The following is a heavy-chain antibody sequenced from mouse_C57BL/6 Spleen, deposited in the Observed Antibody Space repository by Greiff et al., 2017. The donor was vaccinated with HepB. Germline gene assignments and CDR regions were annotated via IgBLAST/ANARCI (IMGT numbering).Heavy chain of an antibody. V-gene: IGHV1-80*01. CDR1: GYAFSSYW. J-gene: IGHJ4*01. Sequence: VQLQQSGAELVKPGASVKISCKASGYAFSSYWMNWVKQRPGKGLEWIGQIYPGDGDTNYNGKFKGKATLTADKSSSTAYMKLSSLTSEDSAVYFCARVIYYYGSSPGYYAMDYWGQGTSVTVSS. D-gene: IGHD1-1*01. CDR2: IYPGDGDT. CDR3: ARVIYYYGSSPGYYAMDY.